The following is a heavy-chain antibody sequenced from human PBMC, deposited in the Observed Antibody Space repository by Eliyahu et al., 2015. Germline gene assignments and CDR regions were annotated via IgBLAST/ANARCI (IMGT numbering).Heavy chain of an antibody. CDR3: ARKYKLDSSPTVAFDI. D-gene: IGHD6-13*01. J-gene: IGHJ3*02. CDR2: ISSDGTST. V-gene: IGHV3-74*01. Sequence: EVQLVESGGGXVQPGGSLRISCAASGFSFXXYWMHWVRQGSGKGLEWVSRISSDGTSTTYANSVKGRFTISRDNAKNTLFLQMDSLRVEDTAVYYCARKYKLDSSPTVAFDIWGQGTMVTVSS. CDR1: GFSFXXYW.